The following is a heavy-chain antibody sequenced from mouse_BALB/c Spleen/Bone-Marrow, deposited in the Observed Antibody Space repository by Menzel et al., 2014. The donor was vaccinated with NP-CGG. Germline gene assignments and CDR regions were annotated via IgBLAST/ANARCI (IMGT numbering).Heavy chain of an antibody. V-gene: IGHV1-67*01. D-gene: IGHD1-1*01. CDR2: ISTYSGNT. CDR1: GYTFTDYA. J-gene: IGHJ2*01. Sequence: VKLMESGPELVRPGVSVKISCKGSGYTFTDYAMHWVKQSHAKNLEWIGVISTYSGNTNYNQKFKGKATMTVDKSSSTAXXELXRLTSEDSAIYYCASYYGSSYFDYWGQGTTLTVSS. CDR3: ASYYGSSYFDY.